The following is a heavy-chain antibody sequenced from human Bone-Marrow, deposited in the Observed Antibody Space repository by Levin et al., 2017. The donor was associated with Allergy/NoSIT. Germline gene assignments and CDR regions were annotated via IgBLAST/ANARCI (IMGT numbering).Heavy chain of an antibody. Sequence: GGSLRLSCAGSEFSFSSYTMNWVRQAPGKGLEWVSSISGRSGSISYADSVKGRFTISRDNAQKLLYLHIRSLRVEDTAVYYCARDDVVEVRFATPPPGIDSMDVWGQGTTVIVSS. D-gene: IGHD2-15*01. CDR2: ISGRSGSI. CDR3: ARDDVVEVRFATPPPGIDSMDV. J-gene: IGHJ6*02. V-gene: IGHV3-21*01. CDR1: EFSFSSYT.